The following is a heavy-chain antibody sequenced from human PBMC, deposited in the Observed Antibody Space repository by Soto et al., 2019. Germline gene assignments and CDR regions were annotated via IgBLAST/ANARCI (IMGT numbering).Heavy chain of an antibody. V-gene: IGHV4-4*02. CDR1: GGSISSSNW. Sequence: QVQLQESGPGLVKPSGTLSLTCAVSGGSISSSNWWSWVRQPPGKGLEWIGEIYHSGSTNYNPSLMSRVTISVDKSKDQFSLNRSSVTAPDTAVYYSAGGERRITSVRGANWFDPWGQGTLLTVSS. CDR2: IYHSGST. D-gene: IGHD3-10*01. CDR3: AGGERRITSVRGANWFDP. J-gene: IGHJ5*02.